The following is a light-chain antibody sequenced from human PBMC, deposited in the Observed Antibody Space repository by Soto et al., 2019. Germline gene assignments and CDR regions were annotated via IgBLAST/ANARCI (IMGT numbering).Light chain of an antibody. CDR1: QSISSW. Sequence: DIQMTQSPSTLSASVGDRVTITCRASQSISSWVSWYQQKPEKAPNLLIYEASSLESVVPSWISGSGSRTEFTLTISSLQPDDSATYCCQQYNCYSWTFGQGTKVDI. CDR3: QQYNCYSWT. V-gene: IGKV1-5*01. J-gene: IGKJ1*01. CDR2: EAS.